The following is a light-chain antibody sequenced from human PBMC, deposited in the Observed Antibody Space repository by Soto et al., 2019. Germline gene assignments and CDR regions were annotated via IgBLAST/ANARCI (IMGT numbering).Light chain of an antibody. CDR2: GAS. CDR1: QTVAKNY. J-gene: IGKJ1*01. V-gene: IGKV3-20*01. Sequence: ETVLTQSPGTLSLSPGERATLSCRASQTVAKNYLSWYQQKPGQAPRLLIYGASSRATGNPVRFSGTGSGTDFTLIISRLEPEDFAMYYCQQYGNSPRTFGQGTKVEI. CDR3: QQYGNSPRT.